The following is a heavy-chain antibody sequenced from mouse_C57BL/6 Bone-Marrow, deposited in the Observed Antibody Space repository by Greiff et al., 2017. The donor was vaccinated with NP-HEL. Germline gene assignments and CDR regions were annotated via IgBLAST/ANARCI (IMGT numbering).Heavy chain of an antibody. CDR3: ARDIYYYAYYVDY. V-gene: IGHV5-4*01. Sequence: DVMLVESGGGLVKPGGSLKLSCAASGFTFSSYAMSWVRQTPEKRLEWVATISDGGSYTYYPDNVKGRFTISRDNAKNNLYLQMSHLKSEDTAMYYCARDIYYYAYYVDYWGQGTTLTVSS. CDR1: GFTFSSYA. CDR2: ISDGGSYT. D-gene: IGHD1-1*01. J-gene: IGHJ2*01.